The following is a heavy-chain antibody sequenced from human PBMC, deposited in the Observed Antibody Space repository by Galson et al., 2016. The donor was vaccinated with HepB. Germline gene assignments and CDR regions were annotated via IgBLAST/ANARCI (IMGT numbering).Heavy chain of an antibody. V-gene: IGHV3-74*01. Sequence: SLRLSCAASGFAFSSHWMHWVRQAPGKGLMWVARINSDGTISNYADSVKGRFTISRDNAKNTLYLEMNSLRTEDTAVYYCATVYDILTAVDSSSGYYDYAMDVWGKGTPVTVSS. D-gene: IGHD3-9*01. CDR1: GFAFSSHW. CDR3: ATVYDILTAVDSSSGYYDYAMDV. CDR2: INSDGTIS. J-gene: IGHJ6*04.